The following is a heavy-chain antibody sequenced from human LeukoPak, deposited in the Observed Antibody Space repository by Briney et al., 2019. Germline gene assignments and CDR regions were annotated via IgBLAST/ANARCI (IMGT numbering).Heavy chain of an antibody. J-gene: IGHJ4*02. D-gene: IGHD4-17*01. CDR2: IYYSGST. CDR1: GGSISSGSYY. Sequence: PSETLSLTCTVSGGSISSGSYYWGWIRQPPGKGLEWIGSIYYSGSTYYNPSLKSRVTISVDTSKNQFSLKLSSVTAADTAVYYCARGRPMTTVTTFFDYWGQGTLVTVSS. V-gene: IGHV4-39*07. CDR3: ARGRPMTTVTTFFDY.